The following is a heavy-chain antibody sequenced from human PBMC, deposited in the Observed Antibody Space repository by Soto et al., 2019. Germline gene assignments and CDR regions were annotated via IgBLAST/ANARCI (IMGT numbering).Heavy chain of an antibody. D-gene: IGHD3-22*01. Sequence: SETLSLTCAVYGGSFSGYYWSWIRQPPGKGLEWIGEINHSGSTNYNPSLKSRVTISVDTSKNQFSLKLSSVTAADTAVYYCARGGQTYYYDSSGYYPGWGQGTLVTVS. V-gene: IGHV4-34*01. CDR2: INHSGST. CDR1: GGSFSGYY. J-gene: IGHJ4*02. CDR3: ARGGQTYYYDSSGYYPG.